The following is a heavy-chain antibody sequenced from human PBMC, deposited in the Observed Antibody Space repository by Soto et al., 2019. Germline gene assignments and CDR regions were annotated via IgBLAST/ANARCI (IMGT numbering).Heavy chain of an antibody. J-gene: IGHJ4*02. CDR2: VYYSGTT. Sequence: TSETLSLTCTVSGGSIRNGDYYWGWIRQPPGKGLEWIGYVYYSGTTYSHPSLNSRVSISVDTSENQFSLRLTSVTAADTAVYYCVTVNLVGAAYYFDYWGPGTLVTVSS. V-gene: IGHV4-30-4*01. CDR1: GGSIRNGDYY. CDR3: VTVNLVGAAYYFDY. D-gene: IGHD1-26*01.